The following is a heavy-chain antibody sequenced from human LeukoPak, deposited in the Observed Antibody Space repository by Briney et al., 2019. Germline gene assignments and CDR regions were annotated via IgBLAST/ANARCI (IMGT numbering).Heavy chain of an antibody. CDR3: ARAIRDYGGNSAAFDI. CDR2: IYHSGST. J-gene: IGHJ3*02. D-gene: IGHD4-17*01. Sequence: PSQTLSLTCAVSGGSISSGGYSWSWIRQPPGKGLEWIGYIYHSGSTYYKPSLKSRVTISVDRSKNQFSLKLSSVTAADTAVYYCARAIRDYGGNSAAFDIWGQGAMVTVSS. V-gene: IGHV4-30-2*01. CDR1: GGSISSGGYS.